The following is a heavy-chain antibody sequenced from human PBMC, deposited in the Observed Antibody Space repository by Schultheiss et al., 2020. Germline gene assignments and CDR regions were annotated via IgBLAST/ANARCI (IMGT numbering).Heavy chain of an antibody. CDR1: GGSISSYY. V-gene: IGHV4-34*01. Sequence: SETLSLTCTVSGGSISSYYWSWIRQPPGKGLEWIGEINHSGSTNYNPSLKSRVTISVDTSKNQFSLKLSSVTAADTAVYYCARGRGVAAAGTDYYGMDVWGQGTTVTVSS. D-gene: IGHD6-13*01. CDR3: ARGRGVAAAGTDYYGMDV. CDR2: INHSGST. J-gene: IGHJ6*02.